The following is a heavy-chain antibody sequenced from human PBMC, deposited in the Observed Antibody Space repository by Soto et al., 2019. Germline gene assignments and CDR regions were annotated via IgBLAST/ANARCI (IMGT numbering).Heavy chain of an antibody. J-gene: IGHJ4*02. CDR1: GFTFSSYA. CDR3: AKGGYCTNGVCYPSFDY. CDR2: ISGSGGST. Sequence: EVQLLDSGGGLVQPGGSLRLSCAASGFTFSSYAMSWVRQAPGKGLEWVSAISGSGGSTYYADSVKGRFTISRDNSKNTLYLQMNSLRAEDTAVYYCAKGGYCTNGVCYPSFDYWGQGTLVTVSS. V-gene: IGHV3-23*01. D-gene: IGHD2-8*01.